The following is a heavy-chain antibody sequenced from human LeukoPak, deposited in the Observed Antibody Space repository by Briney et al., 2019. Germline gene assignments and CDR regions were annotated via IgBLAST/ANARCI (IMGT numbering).Heavy chain of an antibody. CDR2: ISSYNGNT. Sequence: ASVKVSCKASGYTFPNYGFTWVRQAPGQGLEWMGWISSYNGNTQHAQNFQGRLTLTTDTSTSTAYMDLRSLRSNDMAVYYCATPAKGAYFYYYMDVWGAGTTVTVSS. CDR1: GYTFPNYG. CDR3: ATPAKGAYFYYYMDV. J-gene: IGHJ6*03. D-gene: IGHD2-2*01. V-gene: IGHV1-18*03.